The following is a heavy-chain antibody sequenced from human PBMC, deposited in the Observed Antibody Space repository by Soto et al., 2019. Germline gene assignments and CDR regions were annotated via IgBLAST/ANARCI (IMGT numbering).Heavy chain of an antibody. Sequence: GGSLRLSCAASGFTFSGSAMHWVRQASGKGLEWVGRIRSKANSYATAYAASVKGRFTISRDDSKNTAYLQMNSLKTEDTAVYYCTGPTELYGDLYYMDVWGKGTTVTVSS. D-gene: IGHD4-17*01. V-gene: IGHV3-73*01. CDR3: TGPTELYGDLYYMDV. CDR1: GFTFSGSA. CDR2: IRSKANSYAT. J-gene: IGHJ6*03.